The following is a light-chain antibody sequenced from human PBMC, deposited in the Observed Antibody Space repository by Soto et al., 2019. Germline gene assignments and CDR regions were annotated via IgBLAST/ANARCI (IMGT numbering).Light chain of an antibody. CDR2: DAS. J-gene: IGKJ5*01. CDR1: QSISSW. V-gene: IGKV1-5*01. Sequence: DIQITQSPSTLSASVGDRVTITCRASQSISSWLAWYQQKPGKAPKLLIYDASSFESGVPSMFSGSGSGTEFTLTISSLQPDDFATYYCQQYNSYPITFGQGTRLEIK. CDR3: QQYNSYPIT.